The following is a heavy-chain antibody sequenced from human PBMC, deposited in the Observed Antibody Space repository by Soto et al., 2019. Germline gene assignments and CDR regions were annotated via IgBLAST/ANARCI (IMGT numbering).Heavy chain of an antibody. CDR3: ARDYGSGMDC. V-gene: IGHV3-33*01. CDR1: GLTFSSYG. D-gene: IGHD3-10*01. Sequence: QVQLVESGGGVVQPGRSLRLSCAASGLTFSSYGMHWVRQAPGKGLEWVALIWYDGSNKNYLDSVKGRFTISRDNSKNTVYLQMNSLRVEDTAVYYCARDYGSGMDCWGQGTLVTVSS. J-gene: IGHJ4*02. CDR2: IWYDGSNK.